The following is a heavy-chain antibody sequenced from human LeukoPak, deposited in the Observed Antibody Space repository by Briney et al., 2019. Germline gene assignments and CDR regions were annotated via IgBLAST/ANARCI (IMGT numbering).Heavy chain of an antibody. CDR3: ARAIAAAGYYYYGMDV. CDR2: ISSSSSTI. D-gene: IGHD6-13*01. Sequence: PGGSLRLSCAASGFTFSSYSMNWVRQAPGKGLEWVSYISSSSSTIYYADSVKGRFTISRDNAKNSLYLQMNSLRAEDTALYHCARAIAAAGYYYYGMDVWGQGTTVTVSS. CDR1: GFTFSSYS. V-gene: IGHV3-48*04. J-gene: IGHJ6*02.